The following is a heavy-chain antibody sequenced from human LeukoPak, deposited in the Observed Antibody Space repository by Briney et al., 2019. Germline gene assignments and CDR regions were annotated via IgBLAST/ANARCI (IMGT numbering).Heavy chain of an antibody. CDR3: AGYGSGVYFPFN. CDR2: IYPSGDT. D-gene: IGHD3-10*01. Sequence: PSETLSLTCSVSGGSISSYFWSWMRQPAGKGLEWIGRIYPSGDTNFNPSLKSRITMSVDTSKNQFSLKLNSMTAADTAVYYCAGYGSGVYFPFNWGQGILVTISS. CDR1: GGSISSYF. V-gene: IGHV4-4*07. J-gene: IGHJ4*02.